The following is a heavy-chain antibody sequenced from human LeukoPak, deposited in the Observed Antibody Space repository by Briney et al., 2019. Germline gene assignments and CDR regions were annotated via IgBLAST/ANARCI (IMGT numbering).Heavy chain of an antibody. V-gene: IGHV4-39*01. CDR2: IYYSGST. D-gene: IGHD3-22*01. CDR3: ARRFRGAEKYGSSGFDY. J-gene: IGHJ4*02. CDR1: GGSISSYY. Sequence: SETLSLTCTVSGGSISSYYWSWIRQPPGKGLEWIGSIYYSGSTHYNPSLKSRVTISVDTSKNQFSLKLSSVTAADTAVYYCARRFRGAEKYGSSGFDYWGQGTLVTVSS.